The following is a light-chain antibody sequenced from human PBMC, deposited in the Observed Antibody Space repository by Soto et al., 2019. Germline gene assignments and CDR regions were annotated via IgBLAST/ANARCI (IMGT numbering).Light chain of an antibody. CDR2: KVS. Sequence: DVVMTQSPLSLPVTLGQPASISCRSSQSLVYSDGNTYLNWFQQRPGQSPRRLIYKVSNRDSGVPDRFSGSESGTDFTLKISRVEAEDVGVYYCMQGTHWPPTFDQGTTGEIK. J-gene: IGKJ1*01. V-gene: IGKV2-30*01. CDR1: QSLVYSDGNTY. CDR3: MQGTHWPPT.